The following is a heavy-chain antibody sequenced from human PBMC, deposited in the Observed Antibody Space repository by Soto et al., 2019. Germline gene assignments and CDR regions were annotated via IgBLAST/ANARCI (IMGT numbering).Heavy chain of an antibody. Sequence: EVPLLESGGGLVQPGGSLRLSCAASGFTFSSYAMSWVRQAPGKGLEWVSGISGSNGNTYYADSVKGRFTISRDNSKNTLYLQMNSLRAEDTAVYYCAKDHDCSSTSCYSFDYWGQGTLVTVSS. CDR1: GFTFSSYA. CDR3: AKDHDCSSTSCYSFDY. V-gene: IGHV3-23*01. D-gene: IGHD2-2*01. CDR2: ISGSNGNT. J-gene: IGHJ4*02.